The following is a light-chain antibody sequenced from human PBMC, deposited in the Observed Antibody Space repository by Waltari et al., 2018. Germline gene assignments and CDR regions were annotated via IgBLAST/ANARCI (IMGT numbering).Light chain of an antibody. V-gene: IGKV2-28*01. CDR2: LGS. J-gene: IGKJ1*01. Sequence: DVVVTQSTRSLHVTPGEPAAISCRSRQSLLHSNGYNYLDWYLLKPGQSPQLLIYLGSNRASGFPDMFRGSGSGTDFTLNLSRVEAEDVCVYYCLQALEIPWTFGHVTKVEIQ. CDR1: QSLLHSNGYNY. CDR3: LQALEIPWT.